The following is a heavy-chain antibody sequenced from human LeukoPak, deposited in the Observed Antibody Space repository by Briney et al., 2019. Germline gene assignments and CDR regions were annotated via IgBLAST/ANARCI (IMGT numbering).Heavy chain of an antibody. CDR2: IHYSGRP. D-gene: IGHD3-16*01. Sequence: SETLSLTCTVSGGSISGHYWTWIRQPPGKGLEWIGQIHYSGRPDYNPSLKCRVTISVDTSKNQLSLKVTSVTGADTAVYYCARFGVDYDMDVWGQGTTVTVSS. CDR3: ARFGVDYDMDV. J-gene: IGHJ6*02. V-gene: IGHV4-59*11. CDR1: GGSISGHY.